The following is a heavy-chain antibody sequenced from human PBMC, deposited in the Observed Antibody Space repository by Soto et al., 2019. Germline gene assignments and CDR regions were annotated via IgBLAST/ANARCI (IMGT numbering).Heavy chain of an antibody. D-gene: IGHD2-15*01. Sequence: EVQLLESGGGLVQPGGSLRLSCAASGFTFGNYAMIWVRQAPGKGLEWVSTISGGGDGTYYADSVRGRFTNSRENSRNTVYLQMNSLRAEDTAVYYCAKKGLGSLATYCSTGDCHYAFDIWGQGTMVTVSS. CDR3: AKKGLGSLATYCSTGDCHYAFDI. V-gene: IGHV3-23*01. CDR1: GFTFGNYA. CDR2: ISGGGDGT. J-gene: IGHJ3*02.